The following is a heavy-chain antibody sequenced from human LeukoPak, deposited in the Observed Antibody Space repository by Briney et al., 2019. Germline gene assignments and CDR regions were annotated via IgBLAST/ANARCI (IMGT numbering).Heavy chain of an antibody. V-gene: IGHV3-23*01. Sequence: GGSLRLSCAASGFTFSSYAMSWVREAPGKGLEWVSAISGSGGSTYYADSVKGRFTISRDNSKNTLYLQMNSLRAEDTAVYYCAKDRGSTSTYFDYWGQGTLVTVSS. CDR2: ISGSGGST. J-gene: IGHJ4*02. D-gene: IGHD2-2*01. CDR3: AKDRGSTSTYFDY. CDR1: GFTFSSYA.